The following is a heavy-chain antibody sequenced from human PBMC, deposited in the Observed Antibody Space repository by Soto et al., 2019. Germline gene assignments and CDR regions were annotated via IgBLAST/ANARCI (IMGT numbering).Heavy chain of an antibody. CDR1: GFTFSRYV. CDR3: ATTRVDSNWFDP. Sequence: QVQLVESGGGVVQPGRSLRLSCAASGFTFSRYVIHWVRQAPGKGLEWVALISSDGGNKYYIDSVRGRFSISRDNSENTLFLQMNSLRAEDTAVYYCATTRVDSNWFDPWGQGTLVTVSS. V-gene: IGHV3-30*03. CDR2: ISSDGGNK. J-gene: IGHJ5*02. D-gene: IGHD3-9*01.